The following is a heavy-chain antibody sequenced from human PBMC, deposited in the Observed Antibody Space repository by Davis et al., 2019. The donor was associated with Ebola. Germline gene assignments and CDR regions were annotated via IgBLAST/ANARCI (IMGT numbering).Heavy chain of an antibody. V-gene: IGHV4-30-4*07. J-gene: IGHJ5*02. D-gene: IGHD3-10*01. CDR2: YYYTGST. Sequence: SETLSLTCAVSGGFVSSGGYSWSWIRQPPGKGLEWIGYYYYTGSTYYNPSLKSRVTISVDTSKNQFSLKLSSVTAADTAVYYCARGRGVDWFDPWGQGTLVTVSS. CDR3: ARGRGVDWFDP. CDR1: GGFVSSGGYS.